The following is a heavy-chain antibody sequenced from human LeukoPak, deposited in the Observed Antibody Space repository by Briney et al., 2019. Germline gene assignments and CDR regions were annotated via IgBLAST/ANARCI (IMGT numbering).Heavy chain of an antibody. Sequence: PGGSLRLSCAASGFTFSSYSMNWVRQAPEKGLEWVSSISSSSSYIYYADSVKGRFTISRDNAKNSLYPQMNSLRAEDTAVYYCARWSSTSLTGFDPWGQGTLVTVSS. CDR2: ISSSSSYI. J-gene: IGHJ5*02. CDR1: GFTFSSYS. D-gene: IGHD2-2*01. V-gene: IGHV3-21*01. CDR3: ARWSSTSLTGFDP.